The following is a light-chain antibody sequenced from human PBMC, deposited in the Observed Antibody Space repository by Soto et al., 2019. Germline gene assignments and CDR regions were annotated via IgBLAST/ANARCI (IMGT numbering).Light chain of an antibody. CDR1: ISNLGAGYD. CDR3: QSYDNSLGVCYV. Sequence: QCLLTQPPSVSGAPGQRVTISCTGSISNLGAGYDVHWYQLLPGTAPKLLIYGNRNRPSGVPDRFSGSKSGTSASLAITGLQAEDEADYYCQSYDNSLGVCYVFGTGTKAPS. J-gene: IGLJ1*01. CDR2: GNR. V-gene: IGLV1-40*01.